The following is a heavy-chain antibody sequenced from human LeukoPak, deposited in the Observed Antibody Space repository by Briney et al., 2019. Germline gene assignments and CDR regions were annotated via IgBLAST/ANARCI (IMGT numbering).Heavy chain of an antibody. CDR3: ARIVGATFPLDY. CDR2: IIPIFGIA. Sequence: SVKVSCKASGGTFSSYAISWVRQAPGQGLEWMGRIIPIFGIANYAQKFQGRVTITADKSTSTAYMELSSLRSEDTAVYYCARIVGATFPLDYWDQGTLVTVSS. CDR1: GGTFSSYA. V-gene: IGHV1-69*04. J-gene: IGHJ4*02. D-gene: IGHD1-26*01.